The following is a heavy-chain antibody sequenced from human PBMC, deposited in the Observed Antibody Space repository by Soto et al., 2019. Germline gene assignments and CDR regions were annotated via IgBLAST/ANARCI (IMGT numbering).Heavy chain of an antibody. CDR3: ARDNVAGTIDY. CDR1: GGSISSYY. J-gene: IGHJ4*02. CDR2: IYYSGST. D-gene: IGHD6-19*01. V-gene: IGHV4-59*12. Sequence: SETLSLTCTVSGGSISSYYWSWIRQPPGKGLEWIGYIYYSGSTNYNPSLKSRVTISVDTSKNQFSLKLSSVTAADTAVYYCARDNVAGTIDYWGQGTLVTVSS.